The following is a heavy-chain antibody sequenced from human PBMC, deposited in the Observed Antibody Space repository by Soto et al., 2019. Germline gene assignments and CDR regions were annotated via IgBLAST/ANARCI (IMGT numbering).Heavy chain of an antibody. J-gene: IGHJ4*02. V-gene: IGHV1-2*04. D-gene: IGHD3-10*01. CDR1: GGTFSSYA. Sequence: ASVKVSCKASGGTFSSYAISWVRQAPGQGLEWMGWINPNSGGTNYAQKFQGWVTMTRDTSISTAYMELSRLRSEDTAVYYCAKDPRQSRGVRGRFDYWGQGTLVTVSS. CDR2: INPNSGGT. CDR3: AKDPRQSRGVRGRFDY.